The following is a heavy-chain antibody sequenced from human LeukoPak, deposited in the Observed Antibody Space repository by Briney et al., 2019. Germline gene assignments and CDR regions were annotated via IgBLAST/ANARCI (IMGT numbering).Heavy chain of an antibody. Sequence: ASVKVSCKASGGTFSSYAISWVRQAPAQGLEWMGRIILILGIANYAQKFQGRVRVTADKSTSTAYMELSSLRSEDTDGYYCARGSDYGDGFDIWGQGTMVTVSS. J-gene: IGHJ3*02. CDR3: ARGSDYGDGFDI. CDR2: IILILGIA. D-gene: IGHD4-17*01. V-gene: IGHV1-69*04. CDR1: GGTFSSYA.